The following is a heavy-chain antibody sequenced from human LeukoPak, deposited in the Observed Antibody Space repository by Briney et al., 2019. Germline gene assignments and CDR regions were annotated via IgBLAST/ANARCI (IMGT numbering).Heavy chain of an antibody. D-gene: IGHD3-10*01. CDR3: ARAITMVRGVITEIDY. J-gene: IGHJ4*02. CDR2: INPNSGGT. Sequence: ASVKVSCKASGYTFTGYYMHWVRQAPGQGLEWMGWINPNSGGTNYAQKFQGRVTMTRDTSISTAYIELSRLRSDDTAVYYCARAITMVRGVITEIDYWGQGTLVTVSS. V-gene: IGHV1-2*02. CDR1: GYTFTGYY.